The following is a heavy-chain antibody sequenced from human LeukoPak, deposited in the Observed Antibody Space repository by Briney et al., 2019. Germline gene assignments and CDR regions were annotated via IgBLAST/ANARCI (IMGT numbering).Heavy chain of an antibody. D-gene: IGHD2-2*01. CDR3: AKDIGYCSSTSCYWGGSDY. J-gene: IGHJ4*02. CDR2: ISWNSGSI. V-gene: IGHV3-9*01. Sequence: GRSLRLSCAASGFTFDDYAMHWVQQAPGKGLEWVSGISWNSGSIGYADSVKGRFTISRDNAKNSLYLQMNSLRAEDTALYYCAKDIGYCSSTSCYWGGSDYWGQGTLVTVSS. CDR1: GFTFDDYA.